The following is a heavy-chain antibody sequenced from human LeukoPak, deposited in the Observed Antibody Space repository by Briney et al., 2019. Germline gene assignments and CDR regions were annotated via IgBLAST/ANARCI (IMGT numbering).Heavy chain of an antibody. CDR2: MNPNSGNT. Sequence: ASVKVSCKASGYTFTSYDINWVRQATGQGLEWMGWMNPNSGNTGYAQKFQGRVTMTRNTSISTAYMELSSLRSEDTAVYYCARRSQPSRPSMIVVVTKAYYFDYWGQGTLVTVSS. CDR3: ARRSQPSRPSMIVVVTKAYYFDY. D-gene: IGHD3-22*01. J-gene: IGHJ4*02. CDR1: GYTFTSYD. V-gene: IGHV1-8*01.